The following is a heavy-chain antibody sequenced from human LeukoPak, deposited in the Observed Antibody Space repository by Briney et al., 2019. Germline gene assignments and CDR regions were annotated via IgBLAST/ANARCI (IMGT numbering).Heavy chain of an antibody. D-gene: IGHD3-3*01. J-gene: IGHJ4*02. CDR1: GGSFSGYY. CDR2: INHSGST. Sequence: SETLSLTCAVYGGSFSGYYWSWIRQPPGKGLEWIGEINHSGSTNYNPSLKSRVTMSVDTSKNQFSLKLSSVTAADTAVYYCAASGSSRYFDYRGQGTLVTVSS. V-gene: IGHV4-34*01. CDR3: AASGSSRYFDY.